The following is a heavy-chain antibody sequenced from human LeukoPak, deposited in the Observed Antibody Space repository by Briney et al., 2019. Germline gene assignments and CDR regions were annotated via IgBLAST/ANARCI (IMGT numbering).Heavy chain of an antibody. CDR2: INPNSGGT. J-gene: IGHJ6*04. CDR1: GYTFTGYY. V-gene: IGHV1-2*02. D-gene: IGHD3-10*01. Sequence: GASVKVSCKASGYTFTGYYMHWVRQAPGQGLEWMGWINPNSGGTNYAQKFQGRVTMTRDTSISTAYMELSSLRSDDTAVYYCAREGVRAYYYDSGSYWSDVWGKGTTVTISS. CDR3: AREGVRAYYYDSGSYWSDV.